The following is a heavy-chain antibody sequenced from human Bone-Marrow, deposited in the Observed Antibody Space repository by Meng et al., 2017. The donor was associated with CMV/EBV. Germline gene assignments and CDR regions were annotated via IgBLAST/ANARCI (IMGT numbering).Heavy chain of an antibody. V-gene: IGHV4-34*01. D-gene: IGHD3-10*01. J-gene: IGHJ4*02. CDR2: INHRRNT. CDR3: AGESGWQPGGY. Sequence: SETLSLTCAVYGGSFSGYYWSWIRQAPGKGLEWIGEINHRRNTNYNPYLKGRVTITVDTSKNQFSLILNSVTAADTALYYCAGESGWQPGGYWGQGNLVTVSS. CDR1: GGSFSGYY.